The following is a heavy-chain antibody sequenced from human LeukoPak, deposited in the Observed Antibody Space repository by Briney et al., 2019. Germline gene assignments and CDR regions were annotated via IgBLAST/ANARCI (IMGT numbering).Heavy chain of an antibody. CDR3: ARDIGRGYSYGTFDY. D-gene: IGHD5-12*01. J-gene: IGHJ4*02. CDR1: GFTFSLYA. V-gene: IGHV3-33*01. Sequence: GGSLRLSCAASGFTFSLYAMHWVRQAPGKGLEWVALIWYDGSKKYYADSVEGRFTISRDNSKNTLYLQMNSLRADDTAVYYCARDIGRGYSYGTFDYWGQGTLVTVSS. CDR2: IWYDGSKK.